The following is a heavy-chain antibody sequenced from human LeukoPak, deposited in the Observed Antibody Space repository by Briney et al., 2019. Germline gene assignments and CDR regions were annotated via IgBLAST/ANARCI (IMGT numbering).Heavy chain of an antibody. D-gene: IGHD7-27*01. Sequence: AASVKVSCKASGYTFTSYDIIWVRQAPGQGLEWMGWMNPNSGYTGSAQKFQGRVTMTSDTSISTAYMELSSLTSEDTAVYYCARNYLGLSYWGQGSLVTVSS. CDR2: MNPNSGYT. J-gene: IGHJ4*02. V-gene: IGHV1-8*01. CDR3: ARNYLGLSY. CDR1: GYTFTSYD.